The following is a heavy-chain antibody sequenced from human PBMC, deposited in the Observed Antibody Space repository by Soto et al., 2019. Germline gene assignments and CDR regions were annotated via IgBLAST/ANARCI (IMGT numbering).Heavy chain of an antibody. CDR2: IDWHDDK. Sequence: SVPTMVNPTQTLTLTCTFSGFSLSTSGMCVSSIRQPPGKALEWLALIDWHDDKYYSTSLKTRLTISKDTSKNQVFLTLTNMDPVDTATYYCARIQVGRYFDWQIQVGVFDIWGQGTMVT. CDR1: GFSLSTSGMC. J-gene: IGHJ3*02. V-gene: IGHV2-70*01. D-gene: IGHD3-9*01. CDR3: ARIQVGRYFDWQIQVGVFDI.